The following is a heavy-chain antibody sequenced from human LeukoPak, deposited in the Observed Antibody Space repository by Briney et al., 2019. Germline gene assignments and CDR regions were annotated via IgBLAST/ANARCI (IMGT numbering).Heavy chain of an antibody. Sequence: PSQTLSLTCTVSGGSISSGSYYWSWIRQPAGKGLEWIGRIYTSGSTNYNPSLKSRVTISVDTSKNQFSLNLSSVTAADTAVYYCARGRPRLGYYDSSGYYRNWGQGTLVTVSS. CDR2: IYTSGST. CDR3: ARGRPRLGYYDSSGYYRN. CDR1: GGSISSGSYY. J-gene: IGHJ4*02. V-gene: IGHV4-61*02. D-gene: IGHD3-22*01.